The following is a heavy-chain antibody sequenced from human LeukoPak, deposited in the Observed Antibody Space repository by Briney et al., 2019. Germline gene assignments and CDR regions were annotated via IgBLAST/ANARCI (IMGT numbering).Heavy chain of an antibody. CDR3: ARDQTTVTTAAWYFDL. CDR1: GGSISTYY. V-gene: IGHV4-59*01. D-gene: IGHD4-17*01. CDR2: IHYSGRS. J-gene: IGHJ2*01. Sequence: SETPSLTCTVSGGSISTYYWSWIRQPPGKGLEWVGSIHYSGRSNSNPSLTGRLTISVDTSKNQFSLKLSSVTASDTAVYYCARDQTTVTTAAWYFDLWGRGTLVTASS.